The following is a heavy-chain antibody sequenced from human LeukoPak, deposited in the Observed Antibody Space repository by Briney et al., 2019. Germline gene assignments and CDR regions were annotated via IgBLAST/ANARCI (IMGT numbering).Heavy chain of an antibody. CDR1: GFSFSDHY. Sequence: PGGSLRLSRAASGFSFSDHYMDWVRQAPGKGLEWVGRIRNKANSYTTEYAASVKGRFTISRDDSKDSLSLQMNSLKTEDTAVYYCARGFCGGGSCYSFDYGGQGTLVTVSS. J-gene: IGHJ4*02. V-gene: IGHV3-72*01. CDR3: ARGFCGGGSCYSFDY. D-gene: IGHD2-15*01. CDR2: IRNKANSYTT.